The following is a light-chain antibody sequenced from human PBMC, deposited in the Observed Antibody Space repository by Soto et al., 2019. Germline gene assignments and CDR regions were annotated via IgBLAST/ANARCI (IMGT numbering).Light chain of an antibody. CDR1: QSVSSA. V-gene: IGKV3-11*01. Sequence: EIVLTQSPGTLSLSPGERATLSCRASQSVSSALAWYLQKPGQAPRLLIYDAFTRAAGIPVRFSGSGSGTDFTLTISSLEPEDFAVYYCQQRSNWPAMITFGQGTRLEIK. J-gene: IGKJ5*01. CDR2: DAF. CDR3: QQRSNWPAMIT.